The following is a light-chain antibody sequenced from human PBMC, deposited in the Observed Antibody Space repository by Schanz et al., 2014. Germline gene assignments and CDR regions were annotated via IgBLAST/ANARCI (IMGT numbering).Light chain of an antibody. Sequence: QSVLTQSSSASASLGSSVKLTCTLSSGRSNYIIAWHQQQPGKAPRYLMKLEGSGSYNRGSGVPDRFSGSSSGADRYVTISSLQSEDEADYYCQTWGTGIRVFGGGTKLTVL. J-gene: IGLJ2*01. CDR3: QTWGTGIRV. CDR1: SGRSNYI. CDR2: LEGSGSY. V-gene: IGLV4-60*03.